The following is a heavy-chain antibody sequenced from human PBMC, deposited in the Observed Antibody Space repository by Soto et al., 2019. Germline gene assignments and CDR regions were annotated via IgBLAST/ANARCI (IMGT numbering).Heavy chain of an antibody. V-gene: IGHV3-48*01. CDR1: GFIFSSYS. Sequence: EVQLVESGGGLVQPAGSLRLSCAASGFIFSSYSMNWVRQAPGKGLEWVSYISSSSSTLYYADSVKGRFTISRDNAKNSLYLQMNSLRAEDTAVYYCARADYGDYGIDYWGQGTLVTVSS. D-gene: IGHD4-17*01. CDR2: ISSSSSTL. J-gene: IGHJ4*02. CDR3: ARADYGDYGIDY.